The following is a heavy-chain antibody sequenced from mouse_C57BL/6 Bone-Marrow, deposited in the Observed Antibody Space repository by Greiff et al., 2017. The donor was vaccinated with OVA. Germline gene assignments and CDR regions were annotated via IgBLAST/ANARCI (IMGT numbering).Heavy chain of an antibody. V-gene: IGHV2-2*01. Sequence: VQLQESGPGLVQPSQSLSITCTVSGFSFTSYGVHWVRQSPGKGLEWLGVIWSGGSTDYNAAFISRLSSSKDNSKSQVFFKMNSLQADDTAIYYCARRNCAWFAYWGQGTLVTVSA. J-gene: IGHJ3*01. CDR1: GFSFTSYG. CDR3: ARRNCAWFAY. D-gene: IGHD4-1*01. CDR2: IWSGGST.